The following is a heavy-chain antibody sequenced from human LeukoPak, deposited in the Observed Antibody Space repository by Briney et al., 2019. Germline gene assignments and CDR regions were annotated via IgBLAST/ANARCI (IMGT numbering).Heavy chain of an antibody. J-gene: IGHJ4*02. CDR2: ITSSGSSM. Sequence: PGGSLRLSCAGSGFTFSGYSLNWVRQTPGKGLAWDSSITSSGSSMYYADSVKGRFTISRDNAKNSLFLQINSLRAEDTAVYYCAREKWEPLAFDYWGQGTLVTVSS. CDR3: AREKWEPLAFDY. CDR1: GFTFSGYS. D-gene: IGHD1-26*01. V-gene: IGHV3-21*06.